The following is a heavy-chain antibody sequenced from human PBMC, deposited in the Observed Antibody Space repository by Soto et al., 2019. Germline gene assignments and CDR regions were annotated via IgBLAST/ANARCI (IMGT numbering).Heavy chain of an antibody. Sequence: QVQLVQSGAEVKKPGASVTVSCRSSGDTFNDYYIHWVRQAPGQGLEWMGWINPNGGVTKYAQKFQGWVSMTRDTSIMTVYMQRSRLRSDDTAVYYCARESGGATATLDYYYFYMDVWGTGTTVTVSS. CDR1: GDTFNDYY. D-gene: IGHD5-12*01. CDR2: INPNGGVT. J-gene: IGHJ6*03. V-gene: IGHV1-2*04. CDR3: ARESGGATATLDYYYFYMDV.